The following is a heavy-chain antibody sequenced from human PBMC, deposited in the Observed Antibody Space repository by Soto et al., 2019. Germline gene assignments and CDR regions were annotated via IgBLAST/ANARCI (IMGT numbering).Heavy chain of an antibody. CDR3: AAVSSSWYYFDY. D-gene: IGHD6-13*01. J-gene: IGHJ4*02. CDR2: IVVGSGNT. V-gene: IGHV1-58*01. Sequence: QMQLVQSGPEVKKPGTSVKVSCKASGFTFTSSAVQWVRQARGQRLEWIGWIVVGSGNTNYAQKFQERVTITRDMSTSTAYMELSSLRSEDTAVYYCAAVSSSWYYFDYWGQGTLVTVSS. CDR1: GFTFTSSA.